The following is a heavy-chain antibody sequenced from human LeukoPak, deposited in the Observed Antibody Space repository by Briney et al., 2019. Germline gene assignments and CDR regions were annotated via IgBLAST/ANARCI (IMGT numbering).Heavy chain of an antibody. J-gene: IGHJ4*02. D-gene: IGHD6-13*01. Sequence: PGGSLRLSCAASGFTFSSYGMHWVRQAPGKGLEWVAVIWYDGSNKYYADSVKGRFTISRDNSKNTLYLQMNSLRAEDTAVYYCARALAAAGTRSYFDYWGQGTLVIVSS. CDR3: ARALAAAGTRSYFDY. CDR1: GFTFSSYG. CDR2: IWYDGSNK. V-gene: IGHV3-33*01.